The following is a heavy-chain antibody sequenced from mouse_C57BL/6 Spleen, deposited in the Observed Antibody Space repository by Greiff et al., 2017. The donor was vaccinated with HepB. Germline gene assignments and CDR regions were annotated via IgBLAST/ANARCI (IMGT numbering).Heavy chain of an antibody. V-gene: IGHV14-4*01. CDR1: GFNIKDDY. Sequence: EVKLQESGAELVRPGASVKLSCTASGFNIKDDYMHWVKQRPEQGLEWIGWIDPENGDTEYASKFQGKATITADTSSNTAYLQLSSLTSEDTAVYYCTRGVITTAVRYFDVWGTGTTVTVSS. D-gene: IGHD1-1*01. CDR3: TRGVITTAVRYFDV. J-gene: IGHJ1*03. CDR2: IDPENGDT.